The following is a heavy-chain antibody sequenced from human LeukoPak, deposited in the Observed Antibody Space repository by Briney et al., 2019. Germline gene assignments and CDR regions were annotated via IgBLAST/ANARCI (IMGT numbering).Heavy chain of an antibody. CDR3: ARAISYTYDSSGYYPMPHYYFDY. V-gene: IGHV1-69*13. CDR2: IIPIFGTA. J-gene: IGHJ4*02. CDR1: GGTFSSYA. D-gene: IGHD3-22*01. Sequence: ASVKVSCKASGGTFSSYAISWVRQAPGQGLEWMGGIIPIFGTANYAQKFQGRVTITADESTSTAYMELSSLRSEDTAVYYCARAISYTYDSSGYYPMPHYYFDYWGQGTLVTVSS.